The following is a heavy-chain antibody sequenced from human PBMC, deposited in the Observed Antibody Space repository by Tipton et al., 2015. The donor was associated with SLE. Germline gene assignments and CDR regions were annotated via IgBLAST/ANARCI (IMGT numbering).Heavy chain of an antibody. D-gene: IGHD3-22*01. V-gene: IGHV4-38-2*01. Sequence: TLSLTCAVSGYSISSGYYWGWIRQPPGKGLEWIGSIYHSGSTYYNPSLKSRVTISFDTSKNQLSLKLSSVTAADTAVYYCARPGNYFDSSGHHDAFDVWGQGTMVTVSS. J-gene: IGHJ3*01. CDR2: IYHSGST. CDR1: GYSISSGYY. CDR3: ARPGNYFDSSGHHDAFDV.